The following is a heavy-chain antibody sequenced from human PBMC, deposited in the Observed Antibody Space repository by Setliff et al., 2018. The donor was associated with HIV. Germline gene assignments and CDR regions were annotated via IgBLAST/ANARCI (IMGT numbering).Heavy chain of an antibody. V-gene: IGHV4-59*01. CDR1: GGSISGYY. CDR2: IYYRGST. CDR3: TRSPGVDTNMAFDY. D-gene: IGHD5-18*01. Sequence: SETLSLTCTVSGGSISGYYWSWIRQPPGKGLEWIGYIYYRGSTDYNPSLKSRVTISIDTSKNQFSLKLSSVTAADTAVYYCTRSPGVDTNMAFDYWGQGMLVTVSS. J-gene: IGHJ4*02.